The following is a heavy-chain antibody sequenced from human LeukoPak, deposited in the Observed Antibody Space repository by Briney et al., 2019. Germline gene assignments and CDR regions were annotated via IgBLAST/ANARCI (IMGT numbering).Heavy chain of an antibody. V-gene: IGHV3-21*01. D-gene: IGHD1-26*01. J-gene: IGHJ3*02. Sequence: GGSLRLSCAASGFTFSDYYMSWVRQAPGKGLEWVSSISSSSSYIYYADSVKGRFTISRDNAKNSLYLQMNSLRAEDTAVYYCARAEVGATWDTYAFDIWGQGTTVTVSS. CDR2: ISSSSSYI. CDR3: ARAEVGATWDTYAFDI. CDR1: GFTFSDYY.